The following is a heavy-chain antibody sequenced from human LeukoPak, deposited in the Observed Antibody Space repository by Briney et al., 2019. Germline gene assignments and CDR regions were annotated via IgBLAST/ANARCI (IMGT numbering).Heavy chain of an antibody. D-gene: IGHD4-17*01. Sequence: GASVKVSCKASGYIFPNYGISWVRQAPGQGPEWLGWISAYNGNANYAQKLQGRVTLTTDTSTSTAYMELRSLRSDDTAVYYCARYYGDYSTPLGYWGQGTLVTVSS. CDR1: GYIFPNYG. CDR2: ISAYNGNA. CDR3: ARYYGDYSTPLGY. V-gene: IGHV1-18*01. J-gene: IGHJ4*02.